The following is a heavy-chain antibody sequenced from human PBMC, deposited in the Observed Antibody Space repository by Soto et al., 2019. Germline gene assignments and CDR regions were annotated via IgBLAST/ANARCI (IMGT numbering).Heavy chain of an antibody. CDR1: GFTFSSYG. CDR2: ISSGKVTT. Sequence: EVHLVNSGGGLVQPGGSLRLSCAASGFTFSSYGMNWVRQAPGKGLEWVSYISSGKVTTNYADSVKGRFTISRDNAKSSLYLQLNSLRDDDTAVYYCARGGAGRPDYWGQGTLVIVSS. D-gene: IGHD6-13*01. V-gene: IGHV3-48*02. J-gene: IGHJ4*02. CDR3: ARGGAGRPDY.